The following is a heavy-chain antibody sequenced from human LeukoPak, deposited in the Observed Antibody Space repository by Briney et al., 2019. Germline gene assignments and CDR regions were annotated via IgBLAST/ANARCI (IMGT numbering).Heavy chain of an antibody. J-gene: IGHJ6*03. CDR3: AALPGAHYDFWSGPSQGYYYYMDV. CDR2: IVVGSGNT. Sequence: GASVKVSCKASGFTFTSSAMQWVRQARGQRLEWIGWIVVGSGNTNYAQKFQERVTITRDMSTSTAYMELSSLRSEDTAVYYCAALPGAHYDFWSGPSQGYYYYMDVWGKGTTVTVSS. D-gene: IGHD3-3*01. CDR1: GFTFTSSA. V-gene: IGHV1-58*02.